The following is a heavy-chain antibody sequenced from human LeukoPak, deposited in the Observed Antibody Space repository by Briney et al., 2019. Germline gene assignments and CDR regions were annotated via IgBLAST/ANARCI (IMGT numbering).Heavy chain of an antibody. J-gene: IGHJ6*03. D-gene: IGHD2-15*01. V-gene: IGHV3-11*01. Sequence: NPGRSLRLSCAASGFTFSDYYMSWIRQAPGKGLEWVSYISSSGSTIYYADSVKGRFTISRDNAKNSLYLQMNSLRAEDTAVYYCARRALGRYCSGGSCYPVYYMDVWGKGTTVTISS. CDR1: GFTFSDYY. CDR2: ISSSGSTI. CDR3: ARRALGRYCSGGSCYPVYYMDV.